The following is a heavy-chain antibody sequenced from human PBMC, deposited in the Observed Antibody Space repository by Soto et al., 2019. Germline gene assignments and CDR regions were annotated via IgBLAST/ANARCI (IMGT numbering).Heavy chain of an antibody. Sequence: SETLSLTCTVSDGSISSGDYYWSWIRQPPGKGLEWIGNIYYSGTTYYNPSLKSRVSISLDTAKNQFSLKLSSVTAADTAVYFCASDRYYGRGNHYNFYYGMDLWGQGTTVTVSS. CDR3: ASDRYYGRGNHYNFYYGMDL. CDR2: IYYSGTT. J-gene: IGHJ6*02. D-gene: IGHD3-10*01. CDR1: DGSISSGDYY. V-gene: IGHV4-30-4*01.